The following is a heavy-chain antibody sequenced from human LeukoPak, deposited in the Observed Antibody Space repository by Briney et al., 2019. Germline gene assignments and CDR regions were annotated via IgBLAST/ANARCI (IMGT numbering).Heavy chain of an antibody. J-gene: IGHJ4*02. V-gene: IGHV4-39*01. Sequence: SETLSLTCTVSGGSISSSSYSWGWIRQPPGKGLEWIGSIYYSGSTYYNPSLKSRVTISVDTSKNQFSLKLSSVTAADTAVYYCARQNDYGDSFDYWGQGTLVTVSS. CDR1: GGSISSSSYS. CDR3: ARQNDYGDSFDY. CDR2: IYYSGST. D-gene: IGHD4-17*01.